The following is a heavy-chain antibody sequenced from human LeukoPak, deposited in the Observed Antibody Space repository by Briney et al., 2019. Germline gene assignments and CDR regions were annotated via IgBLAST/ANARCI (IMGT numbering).Heavy chain of an antibody. V-gene: IGHV4-39*01. CDR3: ARRRYYDGSGYLE. Sequence: SETLSLTCSVSGDSVSRSDSYWDWIRQPPWKGLEWIGTIYYSGRTYYSPSLKSRVTMSVDPSNNQFSLNLRSVTAADTAVYYCARRRYYDGSGYLEWGQGTLLSVSS. D-gene: IGHD3-22*01. CDR2: IYYSGRT. J-gene: IGHJ1*01. CDR1: GDSVSRSDSY.